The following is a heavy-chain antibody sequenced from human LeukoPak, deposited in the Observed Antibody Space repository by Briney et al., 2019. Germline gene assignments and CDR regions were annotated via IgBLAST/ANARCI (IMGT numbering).Heavy chain of an antibody. Sequence: PGGSLRLSCAASGFTFSSYEMNWVRQAPGKGLEWVSYISSSGSTIYYADSVKGRFTISRDNAKNSLYLQMNSLRAEDAAVYYCARFYGDRNAYYYYGMDVWGQGTTVTVSS. V-gene: IGHV3-48*03. D-gene: IGHD4-17*01. CDR1: GFTFSSYE. CDR2: ISSSGSTI. J-gene: IGHJ6*02. CDR3: ARFYGDRNAYYYYGMDV.